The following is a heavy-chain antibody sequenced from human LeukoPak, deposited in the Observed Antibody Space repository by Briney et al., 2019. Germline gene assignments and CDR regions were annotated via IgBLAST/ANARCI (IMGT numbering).Heavy chain of an antibody. V-gene: IGHV4-39*01. CDR1: GGSISSSNSC. CDR3: ARQDFVGSSYGVYDY. J-gene: IGHJ4*02. CDR2: FYYSGST. Sequence: SETLSLTCTVSGGSISSSNSCWGWIRQPPGKGLEWIGSFYYSGSTYYNPSLKSRVTISVDTSESQFSLKLTSVTAADTAVYYCARQDFVGSSYGVYDYWGQGTLVTVSS. D-gene: IGHD2-15*01.